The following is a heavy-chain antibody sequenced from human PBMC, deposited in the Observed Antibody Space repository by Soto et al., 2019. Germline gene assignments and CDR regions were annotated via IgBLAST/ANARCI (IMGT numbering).Heavy chain of an antibody. V-gene: IGHV4-34*01. Sequence: SETLSLTCAVYGGSFSGYYWSWIRQPPGKGLEWIGEINHSGSTNYNPSLKSRVTISVDTSKNQFSLKLSSVTAADTAVYYCARGFKNKYNWNYRAMTVLFYPWGQGTLVTVSS. CDR1: GGSFSGYY. CDR2: INHSGST. CDR3: ARGFKNKYNWNYRAMTVLFYP. J-gene: IGHJ5*02. D-gene: IGHD1-7*01.